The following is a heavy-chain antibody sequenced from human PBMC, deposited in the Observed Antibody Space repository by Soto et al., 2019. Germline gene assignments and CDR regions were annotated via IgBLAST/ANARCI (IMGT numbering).Heavy chain of an antibody. CDR2: IYHSGST. V-gene: IGHV4-30-2*01. CDR3: ARSIGYYDSSGYYDNAFDI. J-gene: IGHJ3*02. D-gene: IGHD3-22*01. Sequence: QLQLQESGSGLVKPSQTLSLTCAVSGGSISSGGYSWSWIRQPPGKGLEWIGYIYHSGSTYYNPSLKNRVTISVDRPKNQFSLKLSAVTAAGTAVYYCARSIGYYDSSGYYDNAFDIWGQGTIVTVSS. CDR1: GGSISSGGYS.